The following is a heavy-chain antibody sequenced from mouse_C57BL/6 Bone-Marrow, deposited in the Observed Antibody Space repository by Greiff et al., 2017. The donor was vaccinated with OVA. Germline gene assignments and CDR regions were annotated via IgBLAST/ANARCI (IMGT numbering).Heavy chain of an antibody. CDR3: ERCSNYFDY. CDR1: GYTFTSHW. V-gene: IGHV1-69*01. J-gene: IGHJ2*01. CDR2: IDPSDSYT. Sequence: VQLQQPGAELVMPGASVKLSCKASGYTFTSHWMHWVKQRPGQGLEWIGEIDPSDSYTKYNQKFKGKSTLTADKSSSTAYMQLSSLTSEDSAVYSCERCSNYFDYWGQGTTLTVSS. D-gene: IGHD1-1*01.